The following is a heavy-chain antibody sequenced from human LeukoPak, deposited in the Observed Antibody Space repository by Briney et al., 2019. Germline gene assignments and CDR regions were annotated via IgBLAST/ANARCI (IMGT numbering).Heavy chain of an antibody. CDR1: GGSISSYY. CDR3: ARLKAAAGTGLYYFDY. D-gene: IGHD6-13*01. J-gene: IGHJ4*02. V-gene: IGHV4-4*07. CDR2: IYTSGST. Sequence: PSETLSLTCTVSGGSISSYYWSWIRQPAGKGLEWIGRIYTSGSTNYNPSLKSRVTMSVDTSKNQFSLKLSSVTAADTAVYYCARLKAAAGTGLYYFDYWGQGTLVTVSS.